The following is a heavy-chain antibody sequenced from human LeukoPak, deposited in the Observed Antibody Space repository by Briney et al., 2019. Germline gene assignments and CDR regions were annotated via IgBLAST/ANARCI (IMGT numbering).Heavy chain of an antibody. CDR2: IYYSGST. Sequence: PSETLSLTCTVSGGSVSSSNYFWGWIRQPQGKGLEWIGSIYYSGSTYYNPSLKSRVTISVDTSKNQFSLKLSSVTAADTAVFYCARIVGYSYGYSDYWGQGTLVTVSS. J-gene: IGHJ4*02. D-gene: IGHD5-18*01. V-gene: IGHV4-39*01. CDR1: GGSVSSSNYF. CDR3: ARIVGYSYGYSDY.